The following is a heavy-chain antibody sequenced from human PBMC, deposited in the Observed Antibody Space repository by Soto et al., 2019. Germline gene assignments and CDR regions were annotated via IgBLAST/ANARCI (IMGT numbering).Heavy chain of an antibody. CDR2: IYSGGST. Sequence: GGSLRLSCASSGLTVSSNYMSLVRQAPGKGLEWVSVIYSGGSTHYADSVKDRFTISRDNSKNTLYLQMNGLRAEDTAVYYCARGGSRRLQLLFVFDSWGQGTLVTVSS. J-gene: IGHJ4*02. CDR1: GLTVSSNY. D-gene: IGHD1-1*01. V-gene: IGHV3-53*01. CDR3: ARGGSRRLQLLFVFDS.